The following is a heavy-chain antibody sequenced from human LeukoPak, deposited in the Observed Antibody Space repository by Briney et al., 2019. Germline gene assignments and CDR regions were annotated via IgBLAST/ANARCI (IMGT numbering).Heavy chain of an antibody. D-gene: IGHD6-6*01. Sequence: RGALRLSCAASGFTFSSYAMSWVRQAPGKGLEWVSAISGSGGSTYYADSVRGRFTISRDNSKNTLYLQMNSLRAEDTAVYYCAKDREYSSSSYFDYWGQGTLVTVSS. CDR3: AKDREYSSSSYFDY. V-gene: IGHV3-23*01. CDR1: GFTFSSYA. CDR2: ISGSGGST. J-gene: IGHJ4*02.